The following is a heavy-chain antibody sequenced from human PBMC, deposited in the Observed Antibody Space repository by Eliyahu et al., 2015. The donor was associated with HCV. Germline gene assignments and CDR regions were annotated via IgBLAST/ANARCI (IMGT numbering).Heavy chain of an antibody. CDR2: INDRVII. CDR1: GGSISNSD. Sequence: QVQLQESGPGLVKPSETLSLTCSVSGGSISNSDWNWIRQPPGKGLEWIGEWNGYINDRVIIAYNPLPQESGHHVFGPFQKFLPPKPRVFTATDTAVYYCARERAEGSGLAFDIWGQGMMVTVSS. V-gene: IGHV4-59*01. D-gene: IGHD3-10*01. CDR3: ARERAEGSGLAFDI. J-gene: IGHJ3*02.